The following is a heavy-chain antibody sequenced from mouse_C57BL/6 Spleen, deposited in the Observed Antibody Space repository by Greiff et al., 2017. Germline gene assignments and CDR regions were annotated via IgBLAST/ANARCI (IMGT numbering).Heavy chain of an antibody. Sequence: EVQLQESGGGLVKPGGSLKLSCAASGFTFSDYGMHWVRQAPEKGLEWVAYISSGSSTIYYADTVKGRFTIHRDNAKNTLFLQMTILRSEDTAMYYGARPLYYGSSYTFAYWGQGTLVTVSA. CDR3: ARPLYYGSSYTFAY. CDR2: ISSGSSTI. D-gene: IGHD1-1*01. V-gene: IGHV5-17*01. J-gene: IGHJ3*01. CDR1: GFTFSDYG.